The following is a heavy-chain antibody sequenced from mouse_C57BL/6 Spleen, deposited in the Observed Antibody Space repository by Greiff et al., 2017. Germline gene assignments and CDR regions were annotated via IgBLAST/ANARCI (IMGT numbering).Heavy chain of an antibody. CDR1: GFTFTDYY. V-gene: IGHV7-3*01. J-gene: IGHJ4*01. Sequence: EVKLMESGGGLVQPGGSLSLSCAASGFTFTDYYMSWVRQPPGKALEWLGFIRNKANGYTTEYSASVKGRFTISRDNSQSILYLQMNALSAEDSATYYCGKWTCCAMDYWGQGTSVTVSS. CDR3: GKWTCCAMDY. CDR2: IRNKANGYTT.